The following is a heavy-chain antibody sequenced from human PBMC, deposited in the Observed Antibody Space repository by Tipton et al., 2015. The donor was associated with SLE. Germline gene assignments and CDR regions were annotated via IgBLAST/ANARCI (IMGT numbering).Heavy chain of an antibody. CDR3: ARDRIWFGEFPI. CDR1: GGSFSGYY. Sequence: TLSLTCTVSGGSFSGYYWSWIRQPPGKGLEWIGEINHSGSTNYNPSLKSRVTISVDTSKDQFSLKLSSVTAADTAVYYCARDRIWFGEFPIWGQGTMVTVSS. V-gene: IGHV4-34*01. D-gene: IGHD3-10*01. J-gene: IGHJ3*02. CDR2: INHSGST.